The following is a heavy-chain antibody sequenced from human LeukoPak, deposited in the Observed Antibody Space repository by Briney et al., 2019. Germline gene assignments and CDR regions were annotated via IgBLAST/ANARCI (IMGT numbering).Heavy chain of an antibody. D-gene: IGHD3-10*02. CDR1: GFTFSSYS. V-gene: IGHV3-21*01. Sequence: GGSLRLSCAGSGFTFSSYSMNWVRQAPGKGLEWVSSISSSSSYIYYADSVKGRFTISRDNAKNSLYLQMNSLRAEDTAVYYCAELGITMIGGVWGKGTTVTISS. CDR2: ISSSSSYI. CDR3: AELGITMIGGV. J-gene: IGHJ6*04.